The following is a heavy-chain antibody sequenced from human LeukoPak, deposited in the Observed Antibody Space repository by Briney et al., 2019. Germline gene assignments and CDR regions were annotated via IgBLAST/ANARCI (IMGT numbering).Heavy chain of an antibody. CDR2: IYYSGST. J-gene: IGHJ4*02. V-gene: IGHV4-39*07. Sequence: PSETLSLTCTVSGGSISSSSYYWGWIRQPPGKGLEWIGSIYYSGSTYYNPSLKSRVTISVDTSKNQFSLKLSSVTAADTAVYYCARVSHLMPINLGELSAQFDYWGQGTLVTVSS. D-gene: IGHD3-16*02. CDR1: GGSISSSSYY. CDR3: ARVSHLMPINLGELSAQFDY.